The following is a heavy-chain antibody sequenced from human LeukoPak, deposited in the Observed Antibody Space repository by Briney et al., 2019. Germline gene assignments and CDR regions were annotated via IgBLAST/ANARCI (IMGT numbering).Heavy chain of an antibody. Sequence: PSETLSLTCSVSGYSISNYYWSWIRQSAGKGLEWIGRIYTSGSTNYNPSLKSRVTMSVDTSKNQFSLKLSSVTAADTAVYYCARTYCGGDCRGYYYSYYMDVWGKGTTVTISS. J-gene: IGHJ6*03. V-gene: IGHV4-4*07. D-gene: IGHD2-21*02. CDR1: GYSISNYY. CDR3: ARTYCGGDCRGYYYSYYMDV. CDR2: IYTSGST.